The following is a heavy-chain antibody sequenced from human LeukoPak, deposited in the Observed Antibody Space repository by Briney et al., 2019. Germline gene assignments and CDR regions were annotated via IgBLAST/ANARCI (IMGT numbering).Heavy chain of an antibody. CDR3: ARDRHYDFWSGYYFDY. D-gene: IGHD3-3*01. Sequence: GASVKVSCKASGDTFTGYYMHWLRQAPGQGLEWMGWINPNSGGTNYAQKFQGRVTMTRDTSISTAYMELSRLRSDDTAVYYCARDRHYDFWSGYYFDYWGQGTLVTVSS. J-gene: IGHJ4*02. CDR1: GDTFTGYY. CDR2: INPNSGGT. V-gene: IGHV1-2*02.